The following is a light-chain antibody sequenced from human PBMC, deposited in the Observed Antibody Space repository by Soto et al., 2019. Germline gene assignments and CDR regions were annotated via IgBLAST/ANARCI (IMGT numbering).Light chain of an antibody. CDR2: DAS. Sequence: EIVLKQSPATLSLSRGEIATLSCRASQSVSSYLAWYQQKPGQAPRLLIYDASNRATGIPARFSGSGSGTDFTLTISSLEPEDFAVYYCQQRSNWPLITFGQGTRLEIK. CDR3: QQRSNWPLIT. J-gene: IGKJ5*01. CDR1: QSVSSY. V-gene: IGKV3-11*01.